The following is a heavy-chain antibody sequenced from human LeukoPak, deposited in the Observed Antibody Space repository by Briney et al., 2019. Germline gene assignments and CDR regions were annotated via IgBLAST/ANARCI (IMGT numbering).Heavy chain of an antibody. Sequence: SETLSLTCAVYVGSFSGYYWNWIRQPPGKGLEWIGEINHSGSTNYNPSLKSRVTISVDTSKNQFSLKLSSVTAADTAVYYCAIGETYYYYSSQSWVLDYWGQGTLVTVSS. D-gene: IGHD3-22*01. CDR2: INHSGST. CDR1: VGSFSGYY. V-gene: IGHV4-34*01. CDR3: AIGETYYYYSSQSWVLDY. J-gene: IGHJ4*02.